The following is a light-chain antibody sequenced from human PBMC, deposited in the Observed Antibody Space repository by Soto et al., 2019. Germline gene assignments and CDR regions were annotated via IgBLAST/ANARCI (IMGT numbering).Light chain of an antibody. CDR2: DAS. CDR3: QQCSNWPPEIT. V-gene: IGKV3-11*01. CDR1: QNISIY. J-gene: IGKJ5*01. Sequence: EIVLTQSPATLSLSPGERATLSCRASQNISIYLAWFRQRPGQAPRLLIYDASNRATGIPARFSGSGSGTDFTLTISSLEPEDFAVYYCQQCSNWPPEITFGQGTRLDIK.